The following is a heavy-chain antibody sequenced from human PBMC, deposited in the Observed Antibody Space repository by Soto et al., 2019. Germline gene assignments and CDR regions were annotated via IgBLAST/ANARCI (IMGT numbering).Heavy chain of an antibody. CDR3: EDGIRDL. V-gene: IGHV4-31*02. J-gene: IGHJ2*01. CDR2: IYYIGST. Sequence: WVRQQPGKGLDWIVYIYYIGSTYYNPSLKSRVTIPVDTSKNQFSLKLSSVTAADNFFFQSEDGIRDL. D-gene: IGHD3-3*01.